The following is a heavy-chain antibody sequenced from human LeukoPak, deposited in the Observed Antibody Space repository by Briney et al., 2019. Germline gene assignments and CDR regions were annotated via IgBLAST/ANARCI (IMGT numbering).Heavy chain of an antibody. CDR3: ARLLDYGGNSVAFDI. V-gene: IGHV4-39*01. CDR1: GGSISSSSYY. D-gene: IGHD4-23*01. Sequence: SETLSLTCTVSGGSISSSSYYWGWIRQPPGKGLEWIGSIYYSGSTYYNPSLKSRVTISVDTSKNQFSLKLSSVTAADTAVYYCARLLDYGGNSVAFDIWGRGTMVTVSS. CDR2: IYYSGST. J-gene: IGHJ3*02.